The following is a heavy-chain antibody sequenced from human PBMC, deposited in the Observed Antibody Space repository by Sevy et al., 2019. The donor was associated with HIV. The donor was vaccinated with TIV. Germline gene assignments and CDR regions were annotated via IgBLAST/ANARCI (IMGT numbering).Heavy chain of an antibody. CDR3: GAGNLLGMVVY. D-gene: IGHD2-15*01. Sequence: SETLSLTCTVSGDSISSYYWSWVRQPAGKGLEWIGRMYTSGRTDYNPSLKSRVTMSVDTSKSQFSLKLSSPTAADTAVYYCGAGNLLGMVVYWGRGTLVTVSS. CDR2: MYTSGRT. CDR1: GDSISSYY. J-gene: IGHJ4*02. V-gene: IGHV4-4*07.